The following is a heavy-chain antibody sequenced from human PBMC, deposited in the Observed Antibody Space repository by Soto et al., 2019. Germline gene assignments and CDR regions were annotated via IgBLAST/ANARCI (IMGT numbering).Heavy chain of an antibody. CDR1: GGSISSGGYY. D-gene: IGHD3-10*01. Sequence: SETLSLTCTVSGGSISSGGYYWSWIRQHPGKGLEWIGYIYYSGSTYYNPSLKSRVTISVDTSKNQFSLKLSSVTAADTAVYYCARAPSGELLVRDYYYYMDVWGKGTTVTVSS. CDR2: IYYSGST. V-gene: IGHV4-31*03. J-gene: IGHJ6*03. CDR3: ARAPSGELLVRDYYYYMDV.